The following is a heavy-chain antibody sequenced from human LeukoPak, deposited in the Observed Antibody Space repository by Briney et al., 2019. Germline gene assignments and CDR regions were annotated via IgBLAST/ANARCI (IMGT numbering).Heavy chain of an antibody. CDR2: IKQDGSEK. Sequence: PGGSLRLSCAASGFTFSSYWMSWVRQAPGKGLEWVANIKQDGSEKYYVDSVKGRFTISRDNAKNSLYLQMNSLRAEDTAVYYCARVGTVVAHNWFDPWGQGTLVTVSS. D-gene: IGHD4-23*01. J-gene: IGHJ5*02. CDR3: ARVGTVVAHNWFDP. CDR1: GFTFSSYW. V-gene: IGHV3-7*01.